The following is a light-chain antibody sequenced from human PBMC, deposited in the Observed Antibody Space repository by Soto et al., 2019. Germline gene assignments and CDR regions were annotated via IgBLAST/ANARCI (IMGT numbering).Light chain of an antibody. V-gene: IGKV3-15*01. Sequence: VVAQSPATLSVSPGERATLSCRASQSVSSNLAWYQQKPGQAPRLLIYDASTRATDIPARFSGSGSGTEFTLTISSLQPEDLAVYYRQQYNNWPETFGHGTKVDIK. CDR3: QQYNNWPET. CDR1: QSVSSN. J-gene: IGKJ1*01. CDR2: DAS.